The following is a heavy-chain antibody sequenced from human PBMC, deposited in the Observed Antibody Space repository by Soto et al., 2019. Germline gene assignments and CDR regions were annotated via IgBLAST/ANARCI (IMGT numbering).Heavy chain of an antibody. Sequence: SLRLSCAASGFTFSSYAMHWVRQAPGKGLEWVAVISYDGSNKYYADSVKGRFTISRDNSKNTLYLQMNSLRAEDTAVYYCAREDMWELLGLPDYWGQGTLVTVSS. D-gene: IGHD1-26*01. CDR1: GFTFSSYA. V-gene: IGHV3-30-3*01. J-gene: IGHJ4*02. CDR3: AREDMWELLGLPDY. CDR2: ISYDGSNK.